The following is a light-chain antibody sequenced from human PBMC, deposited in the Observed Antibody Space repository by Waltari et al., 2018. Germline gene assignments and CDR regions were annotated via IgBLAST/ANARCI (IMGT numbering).Light chain of an antibody. CDR1: QGITSY. V-gene: IGKV1-13*02. Sequence: IQMSQSPSSLSASVGDRVTITCRASQGITSYLNWYQQKPGKAPKLLIYYANSLASGVPSRFSCGGSGTEFTLTISSLQPEDFATYYCQQGNSNPWTFGQGTKVEIK. CDR2: YAN. CDR3: QQGNSNPWT. J-gene: IGKJ1*01.